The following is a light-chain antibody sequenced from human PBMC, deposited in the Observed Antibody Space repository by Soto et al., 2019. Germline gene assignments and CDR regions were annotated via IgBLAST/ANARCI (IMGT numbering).Light chain of an antibody. CDR1: QSVSSSY. CDR3: QQYGSSPQT. J-gene: IGKJ1*01. Sequence: EIVLTKSPGTVSLSPGERDTLSFRASQSVSSSYLAWYQQKPGQAPRLLIYGASSRATGIPDRFSGSGSGTDSTLTISRLEPEDFAVYYCQQYGSSPQTFGQGTKVDIK. V-gene: IGKV3-20*01. CDR2: GAS.